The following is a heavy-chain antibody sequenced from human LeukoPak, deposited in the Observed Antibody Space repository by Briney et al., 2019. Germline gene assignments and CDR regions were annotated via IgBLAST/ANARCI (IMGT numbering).Heavy chain of an antibody. V-gene: IGHV1-46*01. D-gene: IGHD1-26*01. CDR2: INPSCDST. J-gene: IGHJ5*02. CDR3: AKDRQGVGSIPVWGFDP. CDR1: GYTFTSCY. Sequence: ASVNLSCTASGYTFTSCYMHLERQPPAPGNERKGIINPSCDSTSYAHKFQGKVPMTRDTAKTTVSMELHSLRSKDTAASYCAKDRQGVGSIPVWGFDPWGQGTLVTVS.